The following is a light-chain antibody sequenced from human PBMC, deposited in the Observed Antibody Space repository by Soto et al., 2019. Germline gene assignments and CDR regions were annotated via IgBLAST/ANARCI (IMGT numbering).Light chain of an antibody. CDR1: SSDVGAYDY. Sequence: QSVLTQPASVSGSPGQSITISCTGNSSDVGAYDYVSWYQQHPDKAPKLMIYEVSNRPSGVSNRFSGSKSVNTATLTISGLQAEDEADYYCSSYTSSSTRVFGTWTKVTVL. CDR2: EVS. V-gene: IGLV2-14*03. CDR3: SSYTSSSTRV. J-gene: IGLJ1*01.